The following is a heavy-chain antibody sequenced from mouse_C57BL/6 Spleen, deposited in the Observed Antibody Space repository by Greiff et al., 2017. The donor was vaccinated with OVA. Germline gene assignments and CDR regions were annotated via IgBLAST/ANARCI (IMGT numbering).Heavy chain of an antibody. D-gene: IGHD1-1*01. CDR2: INPSNGGT. Sequence: QVQLQQPGPELVKPGASVKLSCKASGYTFTSYWMHWVKQRPGQGLEWIGNINPSNGGTNYNEKFKSKATLTVDKSSSTAYMQLSSLTSEDSAVYYCARSALRSDYAMDYWGQGTSVTVSS. V-gene: IGHV1-53*01. CDR3: ARSALRSDYAMDY. J-gene: IGHJ4*01. CDR1: GYTFTSYW.